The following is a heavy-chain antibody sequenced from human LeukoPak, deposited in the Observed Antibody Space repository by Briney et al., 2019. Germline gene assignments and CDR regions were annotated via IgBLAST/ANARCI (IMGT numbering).Heavy chain of an antibody. CDR2: ISGSGGST. D-gene: IGHD6-19*01. CDR1: GFTFSSYA. J-gene: IGHJ4*02. V-gene: IGHV3-23*01. Sequence: GGSLRLSCAASGFTFSSYAMSWVRQAPGKGLEWVSGISGSGGSTYYADSVKGRFTISRDNSENTLYLQMISLRAEDTAVYYCAKDTRSGWYGGGYYFDYWGQGTLVTVSS. CDR3: AKDTRSGWYGGGYYFDY.